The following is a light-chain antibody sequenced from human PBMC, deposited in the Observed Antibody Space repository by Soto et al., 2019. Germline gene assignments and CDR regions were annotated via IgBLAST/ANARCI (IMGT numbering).Light chain of an antibody. J-gene: IGKJ4*01. CDR3: QQFGSSPLT. V-gene: IGKV3-20*01. CDR2: TAS. CDR1: QSVRNDY. Sequence: EIVLTQSPDTQSLSPGDRVTLSCRASQSVRNDYLAWYQQKPGQAPRLLIYTASSRATGIPPRFSGSGSGTDFTLTISRLEPEDFAVYYCQQFGSSPLTFGGGTKVEVK.